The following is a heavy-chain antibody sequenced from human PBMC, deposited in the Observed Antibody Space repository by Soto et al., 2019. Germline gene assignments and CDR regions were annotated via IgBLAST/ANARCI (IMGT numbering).Heavy chain of an antibody. CDR3: AKRVAGWPASFDY. Sequence: GGSLRLSCAASGFIFSNYAMTWVRQAPGQGLEFVSSITPSGDNTFYPDSVKGRSTISRDNSKNTLYLLMNSLRAEDTAVYYCAKRVAGWPASFDYWGQGTLVTVSS. J-gene: IGHJ4*02. CDR1: GFIFSNYA. CDR2: ITPSGDNT. V-gene: IGHV3-23*01.